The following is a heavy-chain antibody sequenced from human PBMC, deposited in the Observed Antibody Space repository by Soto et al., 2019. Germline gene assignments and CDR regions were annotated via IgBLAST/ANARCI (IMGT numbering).Heavy chain of an antibody. CDR3: ARDRCTNGVCYAPSEY. CDR2: ISSNGGIT. CDR1: GFTFNNYA. Sequence: EVQLVESGGGLVQPGGSLRLSCAASGFTFNNYAMHWVRQAPGKGLEFVSAISSNGGITYYGNSVKGRFTISRDNSKNTLYLQMGSLRAEDMAVYYCARDRCTNGVCYAPSEYWGQGTLVIVSA. D-gene: IGHD2-8*01. J-gene: IGHJ4*02. V-gene: IGHV3-64*01.